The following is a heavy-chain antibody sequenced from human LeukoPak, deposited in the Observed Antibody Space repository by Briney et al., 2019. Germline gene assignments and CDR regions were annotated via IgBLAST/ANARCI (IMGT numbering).Heavy chain of an antibody. CDR1: GGSISSGGYS. V-gene: IGHV4-30-2*01. Sequence: SETLPLTCAVSGGSISSGGYSWSWIRQPPGKGLEWIGYIYHSGSTYYNPSLKSRVTISVDRSKNQFSLKLSSVTAADTAVYYCARCIAAAGSGYFDYWGQGTLVTVSS. J-gene: IGHJ4*02. CDR3: ARCIAAAGSGYFDY. CDR2: IYHSGST. D-gene: IGHD6-13*01.